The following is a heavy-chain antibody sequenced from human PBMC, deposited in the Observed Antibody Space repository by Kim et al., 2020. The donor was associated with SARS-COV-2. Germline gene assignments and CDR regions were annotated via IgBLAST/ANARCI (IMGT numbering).Heavy chain of an antibody. CDR2: ISGTGGST. J-gene: IGHJ6*02. D-gene: IGHD6-19*01. Sequence: GGSLRLSCAASGFTFSNYGISWVRQAPGKGLEWVSTISGTGGSTYYAGSVKGRFTISRDNSKNTVHLQMNSLRAEDTALYYCAKEPYSSTFYGMDVWGQG. CDR1: GFTFSNYG. CDR3: AKEPYSSTFYGMDV. V-gene: IGHV3-23*01.